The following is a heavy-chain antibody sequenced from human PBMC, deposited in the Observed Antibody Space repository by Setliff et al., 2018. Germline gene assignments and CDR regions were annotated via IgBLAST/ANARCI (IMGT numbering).Heavy chain of an antibody. CDR1: GFAFRSYA. CDR3: ARGGSPYYFDY. V-gene: IGHV3-30*07. J-gene: IGHJ4*02. CDR2: ISHDGINQ. Sequence: GGSLRLSCAASGFAFRSYALHWVRQAPGKGLEWMAVISHDGINQYYADSVKGRLTISRDNAKNSLYLQMNSLRAEDTAVYYCARGGSPYYFDYWGQGTLVTVSS.